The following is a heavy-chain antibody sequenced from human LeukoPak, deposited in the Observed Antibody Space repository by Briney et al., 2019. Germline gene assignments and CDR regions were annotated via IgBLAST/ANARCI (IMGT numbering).Heavy chain of an antibody. CDR2: MNPNSGGT. D-gene: IGHD3-10*01. J-gene: IGHJ4*02. CDR3: ARDYASGSYYDY. Sequence: ASAKVSCKASGYTFTGDYLHWVRQAPGQGLEWMGWMNPNSGGTNYAQKFQGRVTMTRDTSISTAYMELSRLRSDDTAVYYCARDYASGSYYDYWGQGSLVTVSS. CDR1: GYTFTGDY. V-gene: IGHV1-2*02.